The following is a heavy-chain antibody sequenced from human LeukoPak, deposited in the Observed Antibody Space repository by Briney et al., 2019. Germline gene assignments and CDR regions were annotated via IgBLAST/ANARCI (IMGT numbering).Heavy chain of an antibody. CDR3: ARLGPNYGDYDPFDY. CDR2: IYYSGST. J-gene: IGHJ4*02. V-gene: IGHV4-39*01. CDR1: GGTISSYIYY. Sequence: SGTLSLTCTVSGGTISSYIYYWGWIRQPPGKGLEWIGSIYYSGSTYYNPSLKSRVTISVDTSKNQFSLKLSSVTAADTAVYYCARLGPNYGDYDPFDYWGQGTLVAVSS. D-gene: IGHD4-17*01.